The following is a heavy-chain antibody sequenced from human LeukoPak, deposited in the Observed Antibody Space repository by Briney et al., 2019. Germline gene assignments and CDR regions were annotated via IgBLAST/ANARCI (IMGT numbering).Heavy chain of an antibody. CDR1: GFTFDDYA. D-gene: IGHD1-26*01. J-gene: IGHJ4*02. V-gene: IGHV3-9*01. CDR2: VSWNSRII. Sequence: GGSLRLSCAASGFTFDDYAMYWVRQAPGKGLEWVSGVSWNSRIIDYADSVKGRFTISRDNAKRPLYLQMNSLRSEDTAFYYCARLTGAASGTYYFDYWGQGTLVTVSS. CDR3: ARLTGAASGTYYFDY.